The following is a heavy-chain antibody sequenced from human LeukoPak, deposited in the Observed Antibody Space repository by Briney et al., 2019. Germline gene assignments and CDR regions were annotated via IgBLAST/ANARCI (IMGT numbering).Heavy chain of an antibody. CDR1: GYTFTRYY. J-gene: IGHJ4*02. D-gene: IGHD6-19*01. Sequence: ASVKVSCKASGYTFTRYYMHWVRQAPGQGLEWMGWINPNSGGTNYAQKFQGRVTMTRDTSISTAYMELSRLRSDDTAVYYCARNGGVAGEIDYWGQGTLVTVSS. CDR3: ARNGGVAGEIDY. V-gene: IGHV1-2*02. CDR2: INPNSGGT.